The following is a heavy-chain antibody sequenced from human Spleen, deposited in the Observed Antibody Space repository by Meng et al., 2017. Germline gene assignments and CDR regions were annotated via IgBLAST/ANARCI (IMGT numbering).Heavy chain of an antibody. CDR1: GCTFNAYS. D-gene: IGHD3-22*01. V-gene: IGHV1-2*06. Sequence: QVQLVQSGVEVRKPGAPVKVSCKASGCTFNAYSMHWVRQAPGQGLEWMGRINPNSGVTNYAQNFQGRVTMTRDTSISTAYMELSSLRSDDTAVYYCARDGDYYDIGPWGQGTLVTVSS. CDR3: ARDGDYYDIGP. CDR2: INPNSGVT. J-gene: IGHJ5*02.